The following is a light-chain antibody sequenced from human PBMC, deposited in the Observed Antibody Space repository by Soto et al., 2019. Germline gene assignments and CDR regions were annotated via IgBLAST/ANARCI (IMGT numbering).Light chain of an antibody. CDR2: DAS. CDR1: QSVSNY. J-gene: IGKJ4*01. CDR3: QQRNNWPLLT. Sequence: EIVLTQSPATLSLSPGERATLSCRASQSVSNYLAWYQQKPGQAPRLLIYDASNRATGIPARFSGSGSGTNFTLPISRLAPEDFAVYYCQQRNNWPLLTFGGGTKVEIK. V-gene: IGKV3-11*01.